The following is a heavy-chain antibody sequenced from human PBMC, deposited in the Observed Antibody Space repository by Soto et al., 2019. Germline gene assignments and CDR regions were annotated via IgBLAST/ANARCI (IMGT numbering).Heavy chain of an antibody. CDR2: ISYDGSNG. CDR1: GFTFSSYA. CDR3: AKTQATGTTYYFDS. J-gene: IGHJ4*01. Sequence: GSLRLSCAASGFTFSSYAMHWVRQAPGKGLEWVATISYDGSNGYYGDSVKGRFTISRDNAKSTLYVQMNSLRAEDTAVYYCAKTQATGTTYYFDSWGHGSLVTVSS. V-gene: IGHV3-30*18. D-gene: IGHD1-1*01.